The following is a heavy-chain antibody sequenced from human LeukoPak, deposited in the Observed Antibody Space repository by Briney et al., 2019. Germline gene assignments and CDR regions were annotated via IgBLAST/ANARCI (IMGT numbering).Heavy chain of an antibody. J-gene: IGHJ4*02. D-gene: IGHD4-17*01. V-gene: IGHV4-59*08. CDR3: ARADYGVFYYFDY. CDR1: GGSISSYY. Sequence: SETLSLTCTVSGGSISSYYWSWIRQPPGKGLEWIGYIYYSGSTYYNPSLKSRVTISVDTSKNQFSLKLSSVTAADTAVYYCARADYGVFYYFDYWGQGTLVAVSS. CDR2: IYYSGST.